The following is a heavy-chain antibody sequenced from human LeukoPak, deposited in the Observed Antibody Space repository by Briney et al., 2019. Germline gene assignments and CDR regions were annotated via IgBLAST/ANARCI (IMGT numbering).Heavy chain of an antibody. D-gene: IGHD2-2*02. V-gene: IGHV1-69*01. J-gene: IGHJ6*03. CDR2: IIPIFGTA. Sequence: APVKVSGKASGGTFSRYAISWVRQAPGQGLEWMGGIIPIFGTANNVQKLQGRVTITADESTSTAYKELSSLRSEDTAVYYCARDRQVVPAAILVDDYYYYMDVWGKGTTVTVSS. CDR3: ARDRQVVPAAILVDDYYYYMDV. CDR1: GGTFSRYA.